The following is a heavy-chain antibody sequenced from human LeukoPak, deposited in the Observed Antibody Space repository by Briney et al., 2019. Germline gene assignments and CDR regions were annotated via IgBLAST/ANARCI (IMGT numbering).Heavy chain of an antibody. CDR1: GFTFSSYA. D-gene: IGHD3-9*01. Sequence: GGSLRLSCAASGFTFSSYAMHWVRQAPGKGLEWVADISYDGNNKYYADSVKGRLTISGDNSKSTLYLQMNSLRAEDTATYYCARSPYYDILAGFYYYFDYWGQGTLVTVSS. V-gene: IGHV3-30-3*01. CDR3: ARSPYYDILAGFYYYFDY. J-gene: IGHJ4*02. CDR2: ISYDGNNK.